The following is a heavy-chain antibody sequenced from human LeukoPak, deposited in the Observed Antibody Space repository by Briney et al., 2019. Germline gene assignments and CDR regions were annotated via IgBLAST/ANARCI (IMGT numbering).Heavy chain of an antibody. D-gene: IGHD3-10*01. J-gene: IGHJ6*02. Sequence: GGSLRLSCAASGFTFSGYAMSWVRQAPGKGLEWVSAISGSGGSTYYADSVKGRFTISRDNSKNTLYLQMNSLRAEDTAVYYCAKEKETYYYGSGSYFPSYYYYGMDVWGQGTTVTVSS. CDR3: AKEKETYYYGSGSYFPSYYYYGMDV. CDR2: ISGSGGST. CDR1: GFTFSGYA. V-gene: IGHV3-23*01.